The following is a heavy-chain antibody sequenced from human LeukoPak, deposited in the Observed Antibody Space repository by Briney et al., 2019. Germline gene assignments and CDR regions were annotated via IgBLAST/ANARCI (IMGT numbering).Heavy chain of an antibody. CDR3: ARGRTVTDAYNWFDP. V-gene: IGHV4-34*01. D-gene: IGHD4-17*01. J-gene: IGHJ5*02. Sequence: SETLSLTCAVYGGSFSGYYWSWIRQPPGKGLEWIGEINHSGSTNYNPSLKSRVTISVDTSKSQFSLKLSSVTAADTAVYYCARGRTVTDAYNWFDPWGQGTLVTVSS. CDR1: GGSFSGYY. CDR2: INHSGST.